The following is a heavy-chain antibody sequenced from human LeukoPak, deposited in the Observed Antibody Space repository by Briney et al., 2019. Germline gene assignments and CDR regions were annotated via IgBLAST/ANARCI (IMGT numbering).Heavy chain of an antibody. J-gene: IGHJ4*02. CDR3: AKDRGATFYYGSGSFDF. CDR1: GFTFADYA. V-gene: IGHV3-9*01. Sequence: GRSLRLSCAASGFTFADYAMPWVRQAPGKGLEWVSDISWNSGSLGYADSVKGRFTISRDNAKNSLYLQMNSLRAEDTALYYCAKDRGATFYYGSGSFDFWGQGTLVTVSS. CDR2: ISWNSGSL. D-gene: IGHD3-10*01.